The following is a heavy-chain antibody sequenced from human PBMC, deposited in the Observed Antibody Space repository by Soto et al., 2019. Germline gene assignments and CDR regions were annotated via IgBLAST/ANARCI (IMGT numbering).Heavy chain of an antibody. V-gene: IGHV3-15*01. J-gene: IGHJ4*02. CDR3: TTDPASDPSLYFDY. Sequence: GGSLRLSCAASGFTFSNAWMSWVRQAPGKGLEWVGRIKSKTGGGKTDYAAPVKGRFTISREDSKNTLYLQMNSLKTEDTAVYYCTTDPASDPSLYFDYWGQGTLVTVSS. D-gene: IGHD6-6*01. CDR1: GFTFSNAW. CDR2: IKSKTGGGKT.